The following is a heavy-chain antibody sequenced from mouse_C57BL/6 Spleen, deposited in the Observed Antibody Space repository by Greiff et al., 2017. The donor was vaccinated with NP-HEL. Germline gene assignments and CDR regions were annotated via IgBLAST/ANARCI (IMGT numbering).Heavy chain of an antibody. Sequence: EVQLQESGPGLVKPSQSLSLTCSVTGYSITSGYYWNWIRQFPGNKLEWMGYISYDGSNNYNPSLKNRISITRDTSKNQFFLKLNSVTTEDTATYYCAREGPYDGDAMDYWGQGTSVTVSS. D-gene: IGHD2-12*01. CDR1: GYSITSGYY. J-gene: IGHJ4*01. V-gene: IGHV3-6*01. CDR2: ISYDGSN. CDR3: AREGPYDGDAMDY.